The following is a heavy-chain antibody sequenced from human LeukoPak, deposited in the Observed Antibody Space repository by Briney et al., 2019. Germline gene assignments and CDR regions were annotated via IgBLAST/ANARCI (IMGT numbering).Heavy chain of an antibody. CDR3: AYSTTYYYYGMDV. CDR1: GYSFTSYW. J-gene: IGHJ6*04. CDR2: IDPSDSYT. D-gene: IGHD2/OR15-2a*01. Sequence: ESLKISCKGSGYSFTSYWISWVRQMPGKGLEWMGRIDPSDSYTNCSPSFQGHVTISADKSISTAYLQWSSLKASDTAMYYCAYSTTYYYYGMDVWGKGTTVTVSS. V-gene: IGHV5-10-1*01.